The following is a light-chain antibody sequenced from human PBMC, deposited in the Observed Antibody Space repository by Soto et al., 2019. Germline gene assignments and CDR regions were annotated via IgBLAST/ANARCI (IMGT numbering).Light chain of an antibody. CDR1: SSDVGGYNY. CDR3: SSYTSSSTLI. CDR2: EVT. J-gene: IGLJ2*01. Sequence: QSVLTQPASVSGSPGQSITLSCTGTSSDVGGYNYVSWYQQHPGKAPKLMIYEVTYRPSGVSNRFSGSKSGNTASPTISGLQAEDEADYYCSSYTSSSTLIFGGGTKLTVL. V-gene: IGLV2-14*01.